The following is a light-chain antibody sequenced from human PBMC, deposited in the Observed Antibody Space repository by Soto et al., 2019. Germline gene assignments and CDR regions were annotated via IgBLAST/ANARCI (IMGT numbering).Light chain of an antibody. CDR2: GAS. CDR1: QRGSSN. CDR3: QQYNNWPRT. V-gene: IGKV3-15*01. Sequence: DIVLTQSPATLSVSPWERATLSCRASQRGSSNVAWSQQKPGQAPRLLIYGASTRATGIPARFSGSGSGTEFTLTISSLQSEDFAVYYCQQYNNWPRTFGQGTRLEIK. J-gene: IGKJ5*01.